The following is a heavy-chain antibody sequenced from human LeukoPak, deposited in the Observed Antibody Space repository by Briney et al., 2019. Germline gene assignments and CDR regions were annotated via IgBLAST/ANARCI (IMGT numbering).Heavy chain of an antibody. V-gene: IGHV3-48*01. CDR2: ISSSSSTI. D-gene: IGHD2-2*01. J-gene: IGHJ4*02. CDR3: AGPAAPFDY. CDR1: GLTFSSYS. Sequence: GGSLRLSCAASGLTFSSYSMNWVRQAPGKGLEWVSYISSSSSTIYYADSVKGRFTISRDNARNSLYLQMNSLRAEDTAVYYCAGPAAPFDYWGQGTLVTVSS.